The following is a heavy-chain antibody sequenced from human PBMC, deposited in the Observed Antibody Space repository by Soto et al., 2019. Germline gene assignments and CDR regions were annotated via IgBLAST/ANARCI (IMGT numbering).Heavy chain of an antibody. D-gene: IGHD1-1*01. CDR3: ATWLQREHAFDI. J-gene: IGHJ3*02. Sequence: DVQLEESGGGLIQPGGSLRLSCAASGFSFSGKNYLTWVRQAPGKGLEWVSALYSSDGTYYADSVKGRFSVSRDNSKNTFYLQLHSLRPEDTALYFCATWLQREHAFDIWGLGKMGTVSS. CDR1: GFSFSGKNY. V-gene: IGHV3-53*01. CDR2: LYSSDGT.